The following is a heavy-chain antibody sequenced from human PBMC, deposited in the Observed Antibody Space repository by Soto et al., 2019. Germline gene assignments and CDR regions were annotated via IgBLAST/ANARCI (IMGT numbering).Heavy chain of an antibody. CDR2: ISSSSSYI. Sequence: PVGSLRLSCAASGFTFSSYSMNWVRQAPGKGLEWVSSISSSSSYIYYADSVKGRFTISRDNAKNSLYLQMNSLRAEDTAVYYCARDLGSRYGGYDYWGQGTRVTVS. D-gene: IGHD5-12*01. CDR3: ARDLGSRYGGYDY. J-gene: IGHJ4*02. CDR1: GFTFSSYS. V-gene: IGHV3-21*01.